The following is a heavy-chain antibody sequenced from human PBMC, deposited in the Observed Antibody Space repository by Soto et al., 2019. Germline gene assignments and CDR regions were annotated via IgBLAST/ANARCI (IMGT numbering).Heavy chain of an antibody. CDR2: ISGSGGST. CDR3: AKWGSAAADYYYYYYMDL. CDR1: GFTFSSYA. V-gene: IGHV3-23*01. J-gene: IGHJ6*03. D-gene: IGHD6-13*01. Sequence: EVQLLESGGGLVQPGGSLRLSCAASGFTFSSYAMSWVRQAPGKGLEWVSAISGSGGSTYYADSVKGRFTISRDNSKNTLYLQMNSLRAEDTAVYYCAKWGSAAADYYYYYYMDLWGKGTTVTVSS.